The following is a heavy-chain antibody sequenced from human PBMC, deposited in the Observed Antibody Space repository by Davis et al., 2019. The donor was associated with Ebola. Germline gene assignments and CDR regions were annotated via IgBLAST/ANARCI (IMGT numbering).Heavy chain of an antibody. J-gene: IGHJ6*02. CDR3: AREGGGVYGMDV. CDR1: GYTFTGYY. Sequence: ASVTVSFQASGYTFTGYYMHSLRPPPGQGLEWMGWINPNSGGTNYAQKVQGWVTMTRDTSISTAYMELSRLRSDDTAVYYCAREGGGVYGMDVWGQGTTVTVSS. V-gene: IGHV1-2*04. CDR2: INPNSGGT. D-gene: IGHD1-26*01.